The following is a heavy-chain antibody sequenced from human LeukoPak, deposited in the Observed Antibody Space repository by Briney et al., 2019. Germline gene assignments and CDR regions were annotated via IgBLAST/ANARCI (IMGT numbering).Heavy chain of an antibody. CDR2: ISAYNGNT. Sequence: ASVKVSCKASGYTFTGYHMHWVRQAPGQRLEWMGWISAYNGNTNYAQKLQGRVTMTTDTSTSTAYMELRSLRSDDTAVYYCARDEDVVVPAAITNWFDPWGQGTLVTVSS. CDR1: GYTFTGYH. CDR3: ARDEDVVVPAAITNWFDP. D-gene: IGHD2-2*02. V-gene: IGHV1-18*04. J-gene: IGHJ5*02.